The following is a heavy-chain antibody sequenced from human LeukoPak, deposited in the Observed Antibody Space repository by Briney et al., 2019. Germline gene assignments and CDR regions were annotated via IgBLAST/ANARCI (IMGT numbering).Heavy chain of an antibody. CDR2: INHSGST. D-gene: IGHD2-2*01. J-gene: IGHJ6*03. CDR1: GGSFSGYY. V-gene: IGHV4-34*01. CDR3: ARGARLCSSTSCYSGYYYMDV. Sequence: SETLSLTCAVYGGSFSGYYWSWIRQPPEKGLEWIGEINHSGSTNYNPSLKSRVTISVDTSKNQFSLKLSSVTAADTAVYYCARGARLCSSTSCYSGYYYMDVWGKGTTVTVSS.